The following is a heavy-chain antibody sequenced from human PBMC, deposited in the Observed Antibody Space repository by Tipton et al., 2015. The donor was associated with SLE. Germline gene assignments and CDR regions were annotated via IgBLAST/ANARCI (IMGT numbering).Heavy chain of an antibody. CDR2: IYYSGST. J-gene: IGHJ4*02. Sequence: TLSLTCTVSGGSISSGGYYWSWIRQHPGKGLEWIGYIYYSGSTYYNPSLKSRVTISVDTSKNQFSLKLSSVTAADTAVYYCARNSKRYYDYIWGRPGFDSWGQGTLVTVSS. CDR3: ARNSKRYYDYIWGRPGFDS. D-gene: IGHD3-16*01. CDR1: GGSISSGGYY. V-gene: IGHV4-31*03.